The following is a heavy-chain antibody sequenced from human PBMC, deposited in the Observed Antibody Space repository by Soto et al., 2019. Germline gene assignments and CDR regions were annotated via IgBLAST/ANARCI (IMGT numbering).Heavy chain of an antibody. J-gene: IGHJ3*02. CDR1: GGSISSGGYY. CDR2: IYYSGST. V-gene: IGHV4-31*03. D-gene: IGHD5-12*01. Sequence: SETLSLTCTVSGGSISSGGYYWSWIRQHPGKGLEWIGYIYYSGSTYYNPSLKSRVTISVDTSKNQFSLKLSSVTAADTAVYYCARAGYSGYDSAFDIWGQGTMVTVS. CDR3: ARAGYSGYDSAFDI.